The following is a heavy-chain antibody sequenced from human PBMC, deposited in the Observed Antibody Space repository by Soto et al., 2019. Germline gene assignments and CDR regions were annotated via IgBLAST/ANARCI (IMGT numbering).Heavy chain of an antibody. D-gene: IGHD2-21*02. Sequence: PGGSLRLSCVASGFPFSSHAMGWLRQAPGTGPEWVSAISGSGGSTYYADSVKGRFTISRDNSKNTLYLQMNSLRAEDTAVYYCARDRAFTCYYDWGQGTVVTVSS. CDR2: ISGSGGST. V-gene: IGHV3-23*01. J-gene: IGHJ4*02. CDR1: GFPFSSHA. CDR3: ARDRAFTCYYD.